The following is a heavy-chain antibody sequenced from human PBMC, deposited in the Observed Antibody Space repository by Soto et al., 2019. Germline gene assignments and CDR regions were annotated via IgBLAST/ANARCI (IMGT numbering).Heavy chain of an antibody. D-gene: IGHD6-19*01. CDR3: ARCWRGWYNGPPVYNWFDP. J-gene: IGHJ5*02. CDR1: GGTFSSYA. Sequence: QVQLVQSGAEVQKPGSSVKVSCKASGGTFSSYAISWVRQAPGHGLAWMGGIIPIFGTANYAQKFQGRVTITADESTSTAYMELSSLRSEDTAVYYCARCWRGWYNGPPVYNWFDPWGQGTLVTVSS. V-gene: IGHV1-69*01. CDR2: IIPIFGTA.